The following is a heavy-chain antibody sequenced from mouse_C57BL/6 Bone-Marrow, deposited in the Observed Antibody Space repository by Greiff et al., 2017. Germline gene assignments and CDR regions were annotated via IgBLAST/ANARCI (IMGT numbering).Heavy chain of an antibody. CDR2: IDPENGDT. V-gene: IGHV14-4*01. J-gene: IGHJ2*01. CDR1: GFNIKDDY. Sequence: EVQRVESGAELVRPGASVKLSCTASGFNIKDDYMHWVKQRPEQGLEWIGWIDPENGDTEYASKFQGKATITADTSSNTAYLQLSSLTSEDTAVYYCTTAVDYWGQGTTLIVSS. CDR3: TTAVDY.